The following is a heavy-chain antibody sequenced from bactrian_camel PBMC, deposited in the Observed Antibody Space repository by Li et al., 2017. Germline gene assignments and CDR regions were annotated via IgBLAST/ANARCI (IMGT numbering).Heavy chain of an antibody. CDR3: GTNKYCRGSACCYRDFSH. V-gene: IGHV3S1*01. D-gene: IGHD7*01. CDR1: GSGYISGTYC. CDR2: IAPSTGST. Sequence: QVQLVESGGGSVQSGGSLRLSCTASGSGYISGTYCLGWFRQVPGKEREGVAAIAPSTGSTYYDDSIKGRFTVSHVNSNNTLLLQMNSLKPEDTAMYYCGTNKYCRGSACCYRDFSHWGQGTQVTVS. J-gene: IGHJ4*01.